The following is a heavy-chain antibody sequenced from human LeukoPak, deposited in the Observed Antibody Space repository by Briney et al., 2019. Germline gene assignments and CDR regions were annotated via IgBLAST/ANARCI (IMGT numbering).Heavy chain of an antibody. CDR1: GGSINSYY. CDR2: ISDSGST. D-gene: IGHD6-13*01. CDR3: ARRIAAADAFDI. V-gene: IGHV4-59*08. Sequence: SETLSLTCIVSGGSINSYYWSWIRQPPGKGLEWIGYISDSGSTNYNASLKSRVTILVDTSKNQFSLKLSSVTAADTAVYYCARRIAAADAFDIWGQGTMVTVSS. J-gene: IGHJ3*02.